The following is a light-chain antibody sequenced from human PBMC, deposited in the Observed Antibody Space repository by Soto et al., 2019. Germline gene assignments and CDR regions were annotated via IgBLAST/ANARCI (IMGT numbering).Light chain of an antibody. Sequence: QSALTQPASVSGSPGQSITISCTGTSSDVGAYNYVSWYQQHPGKAPKLMIYAVTNRPSGVSNRFSGSKSGDTASLTISGLQGEDEADYYCSSFTTSYIYVFGTGTKLTVL. CDR3: SSFTTSYIYV. CDR1: SSDVGAYNY. CDR2: AVT. J-gene: IGLJ1*01. V-gene: IGLV2-14*01.